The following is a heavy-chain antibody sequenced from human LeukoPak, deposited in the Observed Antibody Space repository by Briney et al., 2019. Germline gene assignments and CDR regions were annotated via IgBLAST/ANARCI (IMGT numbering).Heavy chain of an antibody. Sequence: SETLSLTCTVSGGSISSGSYYWSWIRQPAGKGLEWIGRIYTSGSTNYNPSLKSRVTISVDTSKNQFSLKLSSVTAADTAVYYCARDLRGAYGNWFDPWGQGTLVTVSS. V-gene: IGHV4-61*02. CDR1: GGSISSGSYY. CDR2: IYTSGST. D-gene: IGHD3-10*01. J-gene: IGHJ5*02. CDR3: ARDLRGAYGNWFDP.